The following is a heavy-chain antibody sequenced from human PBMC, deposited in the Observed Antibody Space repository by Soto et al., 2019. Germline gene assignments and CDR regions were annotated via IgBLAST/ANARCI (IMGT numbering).Heavy chain of an antibody. Sequence: QVQLVESGGGVVQPGRSLRLSCAASGFTFSSYAMHWVRQAPGKGLEWVAIISYDGSNKYYADSVKGRFTISRDNSKNKLYLQINSLRADDTAVYYCAGYYYYYGMDVWGQGTTVTVSS. CDR1: GFTFSSYA. J-gene: IGHJ6*02. CDR2: ISYDGSNK. V-gene: IGHV3-30-3*01. CDR3: AGYYYYYGMDV.